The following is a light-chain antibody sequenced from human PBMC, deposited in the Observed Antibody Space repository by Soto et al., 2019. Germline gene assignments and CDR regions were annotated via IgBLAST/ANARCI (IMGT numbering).Light chain of an antibody. V-gene: IGKV1-5*03. J-gene: IGKJ1*01. CDR2: KAS. Sequence: DIQMTQSPSTLSASVGDRVTITCRASQSISNWLAWYQQKPGKAPRLLIYKASSLQSGGPSRFSGSGSGTEFTLTISSLQPDDFATYYCQQYDSYSWTFGRGTKVEI. CDR3: QQYDSYSWT. CDR1: QSISNW.